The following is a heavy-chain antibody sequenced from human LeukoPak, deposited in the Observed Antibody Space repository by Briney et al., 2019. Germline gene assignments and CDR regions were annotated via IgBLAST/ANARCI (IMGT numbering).Heavy chain of an antibody. V-gene: IGHV3-21*01. CDR1: GSTFSSYN. CDR2: ISSSSSYI. CDR3: ARGYYGSGSPPRY. D-gene: IGHD3-10*01. Sequence: GGSLRLSCAAYGSTFSSYNMNWVRQAPGKGLEWVSSISSSSSYIYYADSVKGRFTISRDNAKNSLYLQMNSLRAGDTAIYYCARGYYGSGSPPRYWGQGTLVTVSS. J-gene: IGHJ4*02.